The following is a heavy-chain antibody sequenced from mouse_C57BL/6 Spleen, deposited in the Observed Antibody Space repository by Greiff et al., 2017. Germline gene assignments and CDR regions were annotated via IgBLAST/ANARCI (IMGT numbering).Heavy chain of an antibody. Sequence: EVQLVESEGGLVQPGSSMKLSCTASGFTFSDYYMAWVRQVPEKGLEWVANINYDGSSTYYLDSLKSRFIMSRDNAKNILYLQMSSLKSEDTATYYCARENKGAMDYWGQGTSVTVSS. J-gene: IGHJ4*01. CDR2: INYDGSST. CDR3: ARENKGAMDY. D-gene: IGHD5-2*01. V-gene: IGHV5-16*01. CDR1: GFTFSDYY.